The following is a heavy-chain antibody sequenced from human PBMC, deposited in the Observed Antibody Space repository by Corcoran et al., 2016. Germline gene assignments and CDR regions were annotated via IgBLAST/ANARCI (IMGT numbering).Heavy chain of an antibody. CDR3: ATDRKH. CDR2: IKSKTDGGTI. Sequence: EVQLVESGGGLVKPGGSLRLSCAASGFSFSNAWMNWVGQAPGKGLEWVVRIKSKTDGGTIDHAAPVKVRFTISRDDSKNTLYLQMNSLKTADTAVYYCATDRKHWGQGTLVTVSS. V-gene: IGHV3-15*07. J-gene: IGHJ4*02. CDR1: GFSFSNAW.